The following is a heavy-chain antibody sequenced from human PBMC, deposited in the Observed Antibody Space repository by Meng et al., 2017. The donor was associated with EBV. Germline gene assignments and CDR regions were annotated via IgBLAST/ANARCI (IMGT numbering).Heavy chain of an antibody. J-gene: IGHJ4*02. Sequence: GQSSAEVKKPWSSVKVSCKTSGGPFRYYAISWVRQAPGQGLEWLGGFLPRLGAPNYAQKFHGRVKITADESTSTHYMDLSSLRSEDTAIYYCASESGRGYTPDYWGQGTLVTVSS. CDR3: ASESGRGYTPDY. D-gene: IGHD3-10*01. CDR1: GGPFRYYA. CDR2: FLPRLGAP. V-gene: IGHV1-69*01.